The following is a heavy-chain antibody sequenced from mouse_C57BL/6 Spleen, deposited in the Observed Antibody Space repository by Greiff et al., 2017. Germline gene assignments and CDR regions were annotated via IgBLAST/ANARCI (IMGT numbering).Heavy chain of an antibody. CDR2: IDPNSGGT. Sequence: QVQLQQPGAELVKPGASVKLSCKASGYTFTSYWMHWVKQRPGRGLEWIGRIDPNSGGTKYNEKFQSKATLTVDKPSSTAYMQLSSLTSEDSAVYECAPLYYGSSYGYFDVWGTGTTVTGSS. CDR3: APLYYGSSYGYFDV. CDR1: GYTFTSYW. V-gene: IGHV1-72*01. D-gene: IGHD1-1*01. J-gene: IGHJ1*03.